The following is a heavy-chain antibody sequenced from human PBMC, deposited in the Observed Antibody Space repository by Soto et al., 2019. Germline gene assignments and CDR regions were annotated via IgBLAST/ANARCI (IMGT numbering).Heavy chain of an antibody. Sequence: QITLKESGPTLVKPTQTLTLTCTFSGFSLSTSGVGVGWIRQPPGKALEWLALIYWDDDKRYSPSLKSRLTIPKDTSTPPVVLTMTNLDPLDTATYYCAHSSAEDFWSGYYAFDYWGQGTLVTVSS. V-gene: IGHV2-5*02. CDR3: AHSSAEDFWSGYYAFDY. J-gene: IGHJ4*02. D-gene: IGHD3-3*01. CDR1: GFSLSTSGVG. CDR2: IYWDDDK.